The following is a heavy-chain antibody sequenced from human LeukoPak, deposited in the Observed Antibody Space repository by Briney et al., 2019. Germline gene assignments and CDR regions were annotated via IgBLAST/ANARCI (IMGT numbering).Heavy chain of an antibody. V-gene: IGHV3-7*03. CDR1: GFTFSSYW. CDR2: IKQEGSEK. Sequence: AGGSLRLSCAASGFTFSSYWMSWVRQAPGKGLEWVANIKQEGSEKYYVDSVKGRFTISRDNSRDSLYLQLSNLRAEDTAIYYCAKAYGTNGYYQLPIDFWGQGTLVTVSS. J-gene: IGHJ4*02. CDR3: AKAYGTNGYYQLPIDF. D-gene: IGHD3-22*01.